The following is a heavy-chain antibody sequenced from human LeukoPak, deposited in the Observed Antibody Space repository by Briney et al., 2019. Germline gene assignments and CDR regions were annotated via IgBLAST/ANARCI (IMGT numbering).Heavy chain of an antibody. CDR3: AIEKNYDSSGYYYY. V-gene: IGHV1-69*04. J-gene: IGHJ4*02. D-gene: IGHD3-22*01. CDR1: GGTFSSYA. CDR2: IIPIFGIA. Sequence: GSSEKVSCKASGGTFSSYAISWVRQAPGQGLEWMGRIIPIFGIANYAQKSQGRVTITADKSTRTAYRELSSLRSEDTAVYYCAIEKNYDSSGYYYYWGQGTLVTVSS.